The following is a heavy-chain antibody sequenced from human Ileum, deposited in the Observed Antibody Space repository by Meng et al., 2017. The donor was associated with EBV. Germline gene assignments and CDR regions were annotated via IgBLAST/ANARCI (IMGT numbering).Heavy chain of an antibody. CDR2: INHRGGA. CDR3: ASHPGGNSQYYSSGDDY. V-gene: IGHV4-34*01. J-gene: IGHJ4*02. CDR1: GGSFSGYY. Sequence: QGHLKQWGAGLLKPSETLPLTCAVYGGSFSGYYWSWIRQPPGKGLEWIGEINHRGGAFYNPSLKSRVTMSIDTSKNQFSLKLNSVTAADTAVYYCASHPGGNSQYYSSGDDYWGQGALVTVSS. D-gene: IGHD3-22*01.